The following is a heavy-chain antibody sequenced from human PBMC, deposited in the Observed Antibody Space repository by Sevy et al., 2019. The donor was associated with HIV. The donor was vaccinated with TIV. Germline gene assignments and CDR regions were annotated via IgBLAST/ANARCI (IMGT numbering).Heavy chain of an antibody. J-gene: IGHJ4*02. CDR3: TRWKAAQSIFDY. V-gene: IGHV3-49*04. Sequence: GGSLRLSCTASGFTFGDYCMSWVRQAPGKGLEWVAFLRSDVYGGTVDHAASVRGRFVISRDDSKTIAYLQMNDLKAEDTGVYYCTRWKAAQSIFDYWGQGALVTVSS. CDR1: GFTFGDYC. CDR2: LRSDVYGGTV. D-gene: IGHD6-13*01.